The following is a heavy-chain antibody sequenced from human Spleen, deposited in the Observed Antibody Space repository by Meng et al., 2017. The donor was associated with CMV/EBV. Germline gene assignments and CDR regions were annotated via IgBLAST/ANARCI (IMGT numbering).Heavy chain of an antibody. V-gene: IGHV3-7*01. CDR2: IKQDGSEK. J-gene: IGHJ4*02. CDR1: GFSFSRYG. Sequence: GESLKISCAASGFSFSRYGMHWVRQAPGKGLEWVANIKQDGSEKYYVDSVKGRFTISRDNAKNSLYLQMNSLRAEDTAVYYCASGLATYYFDYWGQGTLVTVSS. CDR3: ASGLATYYFDY. D-gene: IGHD5-12*01.